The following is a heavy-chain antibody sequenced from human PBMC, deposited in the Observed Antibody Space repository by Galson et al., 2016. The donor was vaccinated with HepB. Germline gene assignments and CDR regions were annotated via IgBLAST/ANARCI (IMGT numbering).Heavy chain of an antibody. CDR2: ISYDGSHK. CDR1: GFTFSDFG. V-gene: IGHV3-30*03. D-gene: IGHD1-26*01. J-gene: IGHJ4*02. CDR3: ATPRDSSGSYFLPRD. Sequence: SLRLSCAASGFTFSDFGMHWVRQAPGKGLEWLAVISYDGSHKYYADSVKGRFTISRDSSKNTLFLQMNSLRAEDTAVYYCATPRDSSGSYFLPRDWGQGTLVTVSS.